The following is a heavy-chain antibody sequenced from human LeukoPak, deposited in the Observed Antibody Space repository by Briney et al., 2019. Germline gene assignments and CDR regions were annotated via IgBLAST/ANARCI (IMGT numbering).Heavy chain of an antibody. V-gene: IGHV4-38-2*02. J-gene: IGHJ4*02. CDR3: ARLYYDSSGYLRSFDY. CDR1: GYSISSGYY. D-gene: IGHD3-22*01. Sequence: SETLSLTCTVSGYSISSGYYWGWIRQPPGKGLEWIGSIYHSGSTYYNPSLKSRVTISVDTSKNQFSLKLSSVTAADTAVYYCARLYYDSSGYLRSFDYWGQGTLVTVSS. CDR2: IYHSGST.